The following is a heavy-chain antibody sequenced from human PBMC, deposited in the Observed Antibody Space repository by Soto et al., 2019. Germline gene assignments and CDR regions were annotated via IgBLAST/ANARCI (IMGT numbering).Heavy chain of an antibody. V-gene: IGHV4-61*01. CDR1: GGSVSSGSYY. J-gene: IGHJ6*02. CDR3: ARDQTTCTNGVCYGMDV. D-gene: IGHD2-8*01. Sequence: SETLSLTCTVSGGSVSSGSYYWSWIRQPPGKGLEWIGYIYYSGSTNYNPSLKSRVTISVDTSKNQFSLKLSSVTAADTAVYYCARDQTTCTNGVCYGMDVWGQGTTVTVSS. CDR2: IYYSGST.